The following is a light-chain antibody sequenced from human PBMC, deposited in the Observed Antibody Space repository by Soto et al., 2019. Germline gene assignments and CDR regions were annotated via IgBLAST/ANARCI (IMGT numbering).Light chain of an antibody. CDR1: SSDVGGYNY. Sequence: LTHPRSVSSSPGQSVAISCTGTSSDVGGYNYVSWYQQHPGKAPKLMIYDVSKRPSGVPDRFSGSKSGNTASLTISGLQAEDEADYYCCSYAGGPYVFGTGTKVTVL. J-gene: IGLJ1*01. V-gene: IGLV2-11*01. CDR3: CSYAGGPYV. CDR2: DVS.